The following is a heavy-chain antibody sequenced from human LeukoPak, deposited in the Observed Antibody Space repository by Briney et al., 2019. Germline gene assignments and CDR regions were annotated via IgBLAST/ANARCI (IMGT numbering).Heavy chain of an antibody. CDR1: GFTFSSYG. J-gene: IGHJ4*02. Sequence: GGSLRLSCAASGFTFSSYGMHWVRQAPGKGLEWVAVIWYDGSNKYYADSVKGRFTISRDNSKNTLYLQMNSLRAEDTAVYYCARNAQRYSSSSSVDYWGQGTLVTVSS. CDR3: ARNAQRYSSSSSVDY. V-gene: IGHV3-33*01. D-gene: IGHD6-6*01. CDR2: IWYDGSNK.